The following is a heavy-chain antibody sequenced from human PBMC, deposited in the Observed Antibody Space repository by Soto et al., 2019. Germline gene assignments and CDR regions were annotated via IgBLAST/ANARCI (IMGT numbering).Heavy chain of an antibody. J-gene: IGHJ6*02. CDR3: TTESLDLTPYYYYGMDV. D-gene: IGHD3-9*01. V-gene: IGHV3-15*07. Sequence: GGSLRLSCAASGFTFSNAWMNWVRQAPGKGLEWVGRIKSKTDGGTTDYAAPVKGRFTISRDDSKNTLYLQMNSLKTEDTAVYYCTTESLDLTPYYYYGMDVWGQGTTVTVSS. CDR1: GFTFSNAW. CDR2: IKSKTDGGTT.